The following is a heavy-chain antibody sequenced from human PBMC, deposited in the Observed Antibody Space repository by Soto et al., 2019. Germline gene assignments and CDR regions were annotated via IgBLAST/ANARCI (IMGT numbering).Heavy chain of an antibody. V-gene: IGHV3-43*01. J-gene: IGHJ4*02. CDR3: AIEAGPIYFDY. Sequence: GGSLRLSCAASGFTFHGYTMHWVRQAPGKGLEWVSLINWDGTNKYYADSVKGRFTISRDNGKNSLYLQMNSLRTEDTALYYCAIEAGPIYFDYPGQGAFVTVFS. D-gene: IGHD6-13*01. CDR1: GFTFHGYT. CDR2: INWDGTNK.